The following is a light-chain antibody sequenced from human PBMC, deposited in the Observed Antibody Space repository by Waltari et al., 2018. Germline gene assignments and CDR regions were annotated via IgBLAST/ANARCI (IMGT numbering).Light chain of an antibody. CDR1: SSDVGTYNY. J-gene: IGLJ2*01. V-gene: IGLV2-14*03. CDR2: HVR. CDR3: SSYISSITLEL. Sequence: QSALTQPASVSGSPGQSITISCTGTSSDVGTYNYVSWYQQHPGKAPELMIFHVRFRPSGVSNRFSGPKFGNTASLTISGLQGEDEADYYCSSYISSITLELFGGGTSLTVL.